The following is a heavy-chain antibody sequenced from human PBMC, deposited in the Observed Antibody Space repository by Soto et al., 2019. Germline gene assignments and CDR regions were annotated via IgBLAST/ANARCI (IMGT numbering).Heavy chain of an antibody. CDR3: AGGGRWIVKTYGWFDP. J-gene: IGHJ5*02. CDR2: IYHSEST. D-gene: IGHD3-16*02. V-gene: IGHV4-30-2*06. CDR1: GGSISRGGSS. Sequence: SETLSLTCAVSGGSISRGGSSWNWIRQSPGKGLEWIGFIYHSESTYYNPSLRSRVTISIDRSKNQFSLKLSSVTAADTAVYYCAGGGRWIVKTYGWFDPWGQGTLLTVSS.